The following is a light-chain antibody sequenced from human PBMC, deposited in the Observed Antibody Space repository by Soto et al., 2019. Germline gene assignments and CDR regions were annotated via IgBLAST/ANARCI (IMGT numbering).Light chain of an antibody. CDR2: SNN. CDR3: QSYDSSLSGSDV. V-gene: IGLV1-40*01. J-gene: IGLJ1*01. CDR1: SSNIGAGYD. Sequence: QSVLTQPPSVSGAPGQRLTISCTGSSSNIGAGYDVHWYQRLPGTAPKVLIYSNNNRPSGVPDRFSGSKSGTSASLAITGLQAEDEADYYCQSYDSSLSGSDVFGTGTKVTVL.